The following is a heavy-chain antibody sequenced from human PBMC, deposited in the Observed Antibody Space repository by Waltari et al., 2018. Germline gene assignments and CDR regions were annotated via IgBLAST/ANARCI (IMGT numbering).Heavy chain of an antibody. CDR3: ARLNFSEDYYYYYMDV. Sequence: QVQVLQSGAEVKKPGASVKVSCKASGYTFSNYGITWVRQAPGQGLEWMGWISGYNGNTKYAQKVQDRVTMTTDTSTGTAYLDLRSLRSDDTAVYYCARLNFSEDYYYYYMDVWGKGTTVTVSS. D-gene: IGHD2-15*01. CDR1: GYTFSNYG. CDR2: ISGYNGNT. V-gene: IGHV1-18*01. J-gene: IGHJ6*03.